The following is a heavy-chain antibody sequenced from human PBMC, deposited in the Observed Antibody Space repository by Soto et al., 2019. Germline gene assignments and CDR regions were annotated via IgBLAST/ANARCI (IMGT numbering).Heavy chain of an antibody. D-gene: IGHD6-19*01. CDR1: GGSITSSSW. V-gene: IGHV4-4*02. Sequence: QVQLQTSGPGLVKPSGTLSLTCVVSGGSITSSSWWSWIRQSPAKGLEWIGEIYHSGTTKYNPSLKSRVTMSVDKAQNQFSLNLSSVTAADTAMYYCATWSRGWSHFDSWGQGTLVTVSS. J-gene: IGHJ4*02. CDR2: IYHSGTT. CDR3: ATWSRGWSHFDS.